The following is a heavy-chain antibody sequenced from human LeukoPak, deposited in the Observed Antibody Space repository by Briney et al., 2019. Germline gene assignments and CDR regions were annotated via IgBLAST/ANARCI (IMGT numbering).Heavy chain of an antibody. V-gene: IGHV3-23*01. CDR1: GITFSSYA. D-gene: IGHD2-2*01. CDR2: ISGSGGNT. CDR3: ANSILPAAMEYFQH. J-gene: IGHJ1*01. Sequence: PGGSLRLSCAASGITFSSYAMSWVRQAPGKGLEWVSAISGSGGNTYYADSVKGRFTISRDNSKNTLYLQMNSLRAEDTAVYYCANSILPAAMEYFQHWGQGTLVTVSS.